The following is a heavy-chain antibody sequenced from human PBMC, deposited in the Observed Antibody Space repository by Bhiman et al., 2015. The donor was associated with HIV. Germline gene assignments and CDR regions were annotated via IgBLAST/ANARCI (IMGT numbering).Heavy chain of an antibody. CDR3: TTDPINYMTTGSGY. V-gene: IGHV3-15*01. Sequence: EVQLVESGGGLVKPGGSLRLSCVASGFTFSNAWMSWVRQAPGKGLEWVGRIKSKTDGGTTDYAAPVKGRFTISRVDSRNTLYLQMNSLKTEDTAVYYCTTDPINYMTTGSGYWGQGTLVTVSS. CDR2: IKSKTDGGTT. D-gene: IGHD4-11*01. CDR1: GFTFSNAW. J-gene: IGHJ4*02.